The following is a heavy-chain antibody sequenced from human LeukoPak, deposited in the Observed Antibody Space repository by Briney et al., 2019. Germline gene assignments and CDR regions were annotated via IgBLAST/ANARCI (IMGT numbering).Heavy chain of an antibody. CDR1: GFTVNSNS. D-gene: IGHD4/OR15-4a*01. V-gene: IGHV3-53*01. CDR2: IYSDNT. CDR3: ARRAGAYSHPYDY. Sequence: QSGGSLRLSCAASGFTVNSNSMSWVRQAPGKGLEWVSFIYSDNTHYSDSVKGRFTISRDNSKNTLYLQMNSLRAEDTAVYYCARRAGAYSHPYDYWGQGTLVTVSS. J-gene: IGHJ4*02.